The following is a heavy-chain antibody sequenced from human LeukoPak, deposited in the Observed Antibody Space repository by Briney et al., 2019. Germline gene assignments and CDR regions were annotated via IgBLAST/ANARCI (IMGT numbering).Heavy chain of an antibody. CDR2: INQDGSEI. CDR1: GFTFSNYW. D-gene: IGHD1-14*01. Sequence: PGGSLRLSCAASGFTFSNYWMSWVRQAPGKGLEWLANINQDGSEIYYVDSVKGRFTISRDNGKNSLYLQINSLRADDTAVYYCARARNGPHYFDNWGQGTLVTGSS. CDR3: ARARNGPHYFDN. V-gene: IGHV3-7*01. J-gene: IGHJ4*02.